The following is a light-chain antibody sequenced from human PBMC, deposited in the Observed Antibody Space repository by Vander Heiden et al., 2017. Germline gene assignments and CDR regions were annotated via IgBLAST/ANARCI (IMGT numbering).Light chain of an antibody. CDR1: QSISAW. CDR2: KAS. V-gene: IGKV1-5*03. CDR3: QQFGSYLWT. J-gene: IGKJ1*01. Sequence: DIKMTQSPSTLSASVGDRVTITCRASQSISAWLAWYQQKPGKAPKVLIYKASTLKSGVPSRFSGSGFGTEFTLTISSLQPDDFATYYCQQFGSYLWTFGQGTKVEFK.